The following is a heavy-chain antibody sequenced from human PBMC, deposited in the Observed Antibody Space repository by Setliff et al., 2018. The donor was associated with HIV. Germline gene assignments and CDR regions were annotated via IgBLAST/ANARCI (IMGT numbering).Heavy chain of an antibody. V-gene: IGHV3-23*01. Sequence: GESLKISCAPSGFTFGGYAMSWVRQAPGKGLEWVSVISGSGDSTFHADSLKGRFTISRDNSKNTLYLQMNSLRAEDTAVYYCAKTLPTLYPPHDYYFAMDVWGQGTTVTVSS. CDR2: ISGSGDST. CDR3: AKTLPTLYPPHDYYFAMDV. D-gene: IGHD2-15*01. J-gene: IGHJ6*02. CDR1: GFTFGGYA.